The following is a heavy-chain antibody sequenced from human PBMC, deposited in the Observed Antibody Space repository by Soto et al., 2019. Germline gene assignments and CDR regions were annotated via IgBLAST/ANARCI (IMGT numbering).Heavy chain of an antibody. D-gene: IGHD1-26*01. CDR1: GGTFSSYA. V-gene: IGHV1-69*01. J-gene: IGHJ4*02. CDR2: FIPLLGSA. CDR3: AIGSTYSGEFDY. Sequence: VQLVQSGAEVQKPGSSVKVSCKASGGTFSSYAVSWVRQAPGQGLEWMGGFIPLLGSANYAGKFQGRVTITAGESATIAFVELSNLRSEDTAVYYCAIGSTYSGEFDYWGQGTLVTVSS.